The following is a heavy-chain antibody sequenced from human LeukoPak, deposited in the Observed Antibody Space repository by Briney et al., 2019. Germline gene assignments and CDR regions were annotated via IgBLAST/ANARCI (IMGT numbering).Heavy chain of an antibody. D-gene: IGHD3-22*01. CDR1: GGSISSGSYY. Sequence: PSETLSLTCTVSGGSISSGSYYWSWIRQPAGKGLEWIGRIYTSGSTNYNTSLKSRVTISVDTSKNQFSLKLSSVTAADTAVYYCARVGITMIVVLWGQGTLVTVSS. CDR2: IYTSGST. CDR3: ARVGITMIVVL. V-gene: IGHV4-61*02. J-gene: IGHJ4*02.